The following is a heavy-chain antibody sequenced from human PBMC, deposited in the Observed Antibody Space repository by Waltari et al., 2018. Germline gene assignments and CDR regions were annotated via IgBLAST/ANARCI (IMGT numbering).Heavy chain of an antibody. CDR1: GFTFSNFG. D-gene: IGHD2-2*02. CDR2: IWFDGSDK. J-gene: IGHJ4*02. CDR3: AKDAFGNTYLDF. V-gene: IGHV3-30*02. Sequence: QVNLVESGGVVVQPGGSLRLSCATSGFTFSNFGMHWVRQGPGKGLGWVALIWFDGSDKFYADSVRGRFTISRDNSARTLYLDVDSLRLDDTAMYYCAKDAFGNTYLDFWGQGTLVTVSS.